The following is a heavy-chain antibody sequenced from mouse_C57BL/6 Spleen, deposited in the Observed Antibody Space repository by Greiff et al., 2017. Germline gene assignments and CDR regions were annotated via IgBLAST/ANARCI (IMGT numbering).Heavy chain of an antibody. CDR1: GYTFTSYW. D-gene: IGHD1-1*01. V-gene: IGHV1-55*01. Sequence: VQGVESGAELVKPGASVKMSCKASGYTFTSYWITWVKQRPGQGLEWIGDIYPGSGSTNYNEKFKSKATLTVDTSSSTAYMQLSSLTSEDSAVYYCARTGTVPYAMDYWGQGTSVTVSS. CDR3: ARTGTVPYAMDY. J-gene: IGHJ4*01. CDR2: IYPGSGST.